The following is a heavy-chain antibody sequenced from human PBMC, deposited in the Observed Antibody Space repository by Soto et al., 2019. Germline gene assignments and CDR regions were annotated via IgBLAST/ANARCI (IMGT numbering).Heavy chain of an antibody. J-gene: IGHJ5*02. D-gene: IGHD6-19*01. Sequence: EVQLLDSGGGLVQPGGSLRLSCAASGFTFSSSAMSWVRQAPGKGLEWVSAVSGSGGTTYYADSVRGRFTISRDNSKNSLYLQMRSLRAGDTAIYFGARCTVEPIVTSGWCHYLDPWCEGTLVTVSS. CDR3: ARCTVEPIVTSGWCHYLDP. CDR2: VSGSGGTT. V-gene: IGHV3-23*01. CDR1: GFTFSSSA.